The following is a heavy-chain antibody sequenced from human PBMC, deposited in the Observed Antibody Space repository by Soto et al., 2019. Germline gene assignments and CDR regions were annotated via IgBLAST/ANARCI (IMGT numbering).Heavy chain of an antibody. CDR1: GGSMSSNY. CDR2: VYYGGT. CDR3: VSYRGAFYFDH. D-gene: IGHD4-4*01. V-gene: IGHV4-59*01. J-gene: IGHJ4*02. Sequence: SETLSLACTVSGGSMSSNYWSWIRQSPGKGLEWIGFVYYGGTNYNPSFESRVTMSVDTPKNQFSLELSSVTAADTAVYYCVSYRGAFYFDHWGQGALVTVSS.